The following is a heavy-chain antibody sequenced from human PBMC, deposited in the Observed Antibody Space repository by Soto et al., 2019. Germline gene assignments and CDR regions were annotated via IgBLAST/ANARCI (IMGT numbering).Heavy chain of an antibody. CDR3: ARDRMRGSGSYYNGFPRIYYYGMDV. V-gene: IGHV4-31*03. Sequence: PSETLSLTCTVSGGSISSGGYYWSWIRQHPGKGLEWIGYIYYSGSTYYNPSLKSRVTISVDTSKNQFSLKLSSVTAADTAVYYCARDRMRGSGSYYNGFPRIYYYGMDVWGQGTTVTVSS. J-gene: IGHJ6*02. D-gene: IGHD3-10*01. CDR1: GGSISSGGYY. CDR2: IYYSGST.